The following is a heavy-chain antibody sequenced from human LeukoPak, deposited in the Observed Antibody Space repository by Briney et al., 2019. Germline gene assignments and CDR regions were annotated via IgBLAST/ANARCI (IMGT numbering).Heavy chain of an antibody. D-gene: IGHD5-24*01. Sequence: KASETLSLTCTVSGGSIRSSYYYWGWIRQPPGKGLEWIGSIYDSGSTYYNPSLKSRVTISVDTSKNQFSLKLSSVTAADTAVYYCATRMGMAWAEIDYWGQGTLVTVSS. CDR3: ATRMGMAWAEIDY. CDR2: IYDSGST. CDR1: GGSIRSSYYY. V-gene: IGHV4-39*07. J-gene: IGHJ4*02.